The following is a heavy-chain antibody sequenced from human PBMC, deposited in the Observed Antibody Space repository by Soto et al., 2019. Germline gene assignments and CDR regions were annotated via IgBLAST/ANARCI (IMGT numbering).Heavy chain of an antibody. J-gene: IGHJ4*02. V-gene: IGHV4-59*01. CDR3: AKYCRTDAGGYSFDY. D-gene: IGHD2-15*01. CDR1: GGSISGSY. CDR2: IHYSGST. Sequence: SETLSLTCTVSGGSISGSYWSWIRQTPGKVLEWIGYIHYSGSTNYNPSLKSRVTMSVDSAKNQFSLELNSVSAADTAVYFCAKYCRTDAGGYSFDYWGQGAMVTVSS.